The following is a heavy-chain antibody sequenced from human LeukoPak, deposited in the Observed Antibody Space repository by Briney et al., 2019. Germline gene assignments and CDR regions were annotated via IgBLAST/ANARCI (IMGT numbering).Heavy chain of an antibody. CDR2: ISAYNGNT. V-gene: IGHV1-18*01. D-gene: IGHD3-3*01. Sequence: GASVKVSCKASGYTFTSYGISWVRQAPGQGLEWMGWISAYNGNTNYAQKLQGRVTMTIDTSTSTAYMELRSLRSDDTAVYYCARDPATIFGTYYYYYYGVDVWGQGTTVTVSS. CDR1: GYTFTSYG. CDR3: ARDPATIFGTYYYYYYGVDV. J-gene: IGHJ6*02.